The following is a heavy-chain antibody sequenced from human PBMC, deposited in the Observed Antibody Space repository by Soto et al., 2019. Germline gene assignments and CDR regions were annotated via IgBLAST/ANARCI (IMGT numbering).Heavy chain of an antibody. Sequence: ASVKLSCKTSGYTFSAYYVHWARLAPGRGFQWLGWINPINEITAFSQFFQGRVTMTRDTSTNTVHMELNSLTSDDTAVYYCMRGGWGDSPIDYWGQGTQVTVSS. D-gene: IGHD2-15*01. V-gene: IGHV1-2*02. CDR1: GYTFSAYY. CDR3: MRGGWGDSPIDY. J-gene: IGHJ4*02. CDR2: INPINEIT.